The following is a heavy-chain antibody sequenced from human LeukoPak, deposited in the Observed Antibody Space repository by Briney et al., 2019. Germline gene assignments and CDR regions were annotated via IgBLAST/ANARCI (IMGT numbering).Heavy chain of an antibody. CDR2: ISGSGGST. Sequence: GGSLRLSCAASGFTFSSYAMSWVRQAPGKGLEWVSAISGSGGSTYYADSVKGRFTISRDNSKDTLYLQMNSLRAEDTAVYYCAKRDDSSGYYDVAYCFDYWGQRTLVTVSS. D-gene: IGHD3-22*01. J-gene: IGHJ4*02. V-gene: IGHV3-23*01. CDR3: AKRDDSSGYYDVAYCFDY. CDR1: GFTFSSYA.